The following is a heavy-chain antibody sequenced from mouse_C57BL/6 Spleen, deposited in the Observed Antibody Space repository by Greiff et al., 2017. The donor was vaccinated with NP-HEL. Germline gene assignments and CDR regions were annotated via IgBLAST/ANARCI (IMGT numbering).Heavy chain of an antibody. CDR1: GYTFTSYW. CDR3: AYGTEFAY. CDR2: IDPSDSYT. V-gene: IGHV1-50*01. Sequence: QVQLQQPGAELVKPGASVKLSCKASGYTFTSYWMQWVKQRPGQGLEWIGEIDPSDSYTNYNQKFKGKATLTVDTSSSTAYMQLSSLTSEDSAVYYCAYGTEFAYWGQGTLVTVSA. J-gene: IGHJ3*01. D-gene: IGHD1-1*01.